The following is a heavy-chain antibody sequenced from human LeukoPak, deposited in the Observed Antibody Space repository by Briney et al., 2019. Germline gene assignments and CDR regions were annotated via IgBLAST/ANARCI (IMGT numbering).Heavy chain of an antibody. V-gene: IGHV4-30-4*08. Sequence: PSETLSLTCTVSGGSMSSGDYYWSWIRQPPGKGLEWIGYIHYSGNTYYNPSLKSRLIISVDTSKNQFSLKLSSVTAADTAVYYCARSQPDVVTPPFAFDIWGQGTMVTVSS. D-gene: IGHD3-22*01. J-gene: IGHJ3*02. CDR3: ARSQPDVVTPPFAFDI. CDR1: GGSMSSGDYY. CDR2: IHYSGNT.